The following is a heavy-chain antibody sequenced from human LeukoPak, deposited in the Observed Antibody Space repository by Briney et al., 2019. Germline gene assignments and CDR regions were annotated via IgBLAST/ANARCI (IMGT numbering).Heavy chain of an antibody. V-gene: IGHV5-51*01. CDR3: ARAREYSSSSLLSYGMDV. Sequence: GESLKISCKGSGYSFTSYWIGWVRQMPGKGPEWMGIIYPVDSDTRYSPSFQGQVTISADKSISPAYLQWSSLKASDTAMYYCARAREYSSSSLLSYGMDVWGQGTTVTVSS. CDR2: IYPVDSDT. J-gene: IGHJ6*02. CDR1: GYSFTSYW. D-gene: IGHD6-6*01.